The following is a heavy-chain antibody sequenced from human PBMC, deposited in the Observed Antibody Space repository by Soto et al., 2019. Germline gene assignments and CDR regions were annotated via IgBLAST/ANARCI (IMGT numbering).Heavy chain of an antibody. CDR2: IKSKTDGGTT. CDR1: GFTFSNAW. CDR3: TSEGPLYSSGWWPWGPGEVSYGMDV. J-gene: IGHJ6*02. Sequence: PGGSLSLSCAASGFTFSNAWMNWVRQAPGKGLEWVGRIKSKTDGGTTDYAAPVKGRFTISRDDSKNTLYLQMNSLKTEDTAVYYCTSEGPLYSSGWWPWGPGEVSYGMDVWGQGTTVTVSS. V-gene: IGHV3-15*07. D-gene: IGHD6-19*01.